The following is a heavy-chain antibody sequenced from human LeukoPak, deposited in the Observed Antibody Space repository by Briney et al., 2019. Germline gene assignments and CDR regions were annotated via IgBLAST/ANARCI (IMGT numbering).Heavy chain of an antibody. CDR1: GYTLTELS. V-gene: IGHV1-24*01. D-gene: IGHD3-3*01. Sequence: GASVKVSCKVSGYTLTELSMHWVRQAPGKGLEWMGGFDPEDGETIYAQKFQGRVTMTEDTSTDTAYMELSSLRSEDTAVYYCATDNGHDFWSPEGFDPWGQGTLVTVSS. CDR2: FDPEDGET. J-gene: IGHJ5*02. CDR3: ATDNGHDFWSPEGFDP.